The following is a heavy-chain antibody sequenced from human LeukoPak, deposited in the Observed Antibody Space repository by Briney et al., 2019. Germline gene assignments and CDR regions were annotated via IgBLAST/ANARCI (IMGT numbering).Heavy chain of an antibody. Sequence: ASVKVSCKASGYTFTSYGISWVRQAPGQGHEWMGWISAYNGNTNYAQKLQGRVTMTTDTSTSTAYMELRSLRSDDTAVYYCASDLSPLGGWSYNGFDPWGQGTLVTVSS. CDR1: GYTFTSYG. V-gene: IGHV1-18*01. D-gene: IGHD6-19*01. CDR3: ASDLSPLGGWSYNGFDP. J-gene: IGHJ5*02. CDR2: ISAYNGNT.